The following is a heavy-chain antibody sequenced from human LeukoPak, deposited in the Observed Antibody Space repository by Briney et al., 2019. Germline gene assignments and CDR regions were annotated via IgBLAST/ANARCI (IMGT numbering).Heavy chain of an antibody. CDR2: IYYSGST. Sequence: SETLSLTCTVSGGSFSSYYWSWIRQPPGKGLEWIGYIYYSGSTNYNPSLKSRVTISVDTSKNQFSLKLSSVTAADTAVYYCARQTPAAAGLIDYWGQGTLVTVSS. J-gene: IGHJ4*02. V-gene: IGHV4-59*01. D-gene: IGHD6-13*01. CDR1: GGSFSSYY. CDR3: ARQTPAAAGLIDY.